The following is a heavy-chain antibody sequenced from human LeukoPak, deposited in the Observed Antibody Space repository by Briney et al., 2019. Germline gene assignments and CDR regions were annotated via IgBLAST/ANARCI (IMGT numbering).Heavy chain of an antibody. V-gene: IGHV1-24*01. CDR1: GYTLTELS. D-gene: IGHD3-22*01. Sequence: GASVKVSCKVSGYTLTELSMHWVRQAPGKGLEWMGGFDPEDGETIYAQKFQGRVTMTEDTSTDTAYMELSSLRSEDTAVYYCATFPYYYDSSGYFRWFDPWSQGTLVTVSS. CDR2: FDPEDGET. J-gene: IGHJ5*02. CDR3: ATFPYYYDSSGYFRWFDP.